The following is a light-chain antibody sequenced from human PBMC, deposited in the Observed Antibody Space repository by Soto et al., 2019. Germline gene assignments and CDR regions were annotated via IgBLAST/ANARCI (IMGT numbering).Light chain of an antibody. V-gene: IGKV1-8*01. CDR3: QQYYSYPRT. Sequence: IQMTQSPSLVSASVGDRVTITCRASQSITYLNWYQQKPGKAPKLLIYAASTLQSGVPSRFSGSGSGTDFTLTISCLQSEDFATYYCQQYYSYPRTFGQGTRLEIK. J-gene: IGKJ5*01. CDR1: QSITY. CDR2: AAS.